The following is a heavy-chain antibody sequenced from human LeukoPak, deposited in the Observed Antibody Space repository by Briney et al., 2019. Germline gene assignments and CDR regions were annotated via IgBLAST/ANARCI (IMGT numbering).Heavy chain of an antibody. D-gene: IGHD1-26*01. V-gene: IGHV1-2*02. CDR1: GYTFTGYY. J-gene: IGHJ3*02. Sequence: ASVTVSCKASGYTFTGYYMHWVRQAPGQGLEWMGWINPNSGGTNYAQKFQGRVTMTRDTSISTAYMELSRLRSDDTAVYYCARGKWELLRAFDIWGQGTMVTVSS. CDR2: INPNSGGT. CDR3: ARGKWELLRAFDI.